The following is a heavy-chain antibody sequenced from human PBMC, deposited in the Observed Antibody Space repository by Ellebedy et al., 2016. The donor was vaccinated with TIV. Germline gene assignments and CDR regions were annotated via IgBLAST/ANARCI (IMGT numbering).Heavy chain of an antibody. CDR2: INAGNGNT. D-gene: IGHD1-26*01. CDR3: ARVKWELPFDY. Sequence: AASVKVSCKASGYTFTSYAMHWVRQAPGQRLEWMGWINAGNGNTKYSQKFQGRVTITRDTSASTAYMELSSLRSEDTAAYYCARVKWELPFDYWGQGTLVTVSS. V-gene: IGHV1-3*01. CDR1: GYTFTSYA. J-gene: IGHJ4*02.